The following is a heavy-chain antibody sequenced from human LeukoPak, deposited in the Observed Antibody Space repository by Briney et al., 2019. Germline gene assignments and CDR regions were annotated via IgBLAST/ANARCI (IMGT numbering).Heavy chain of an antibody. D-gene: IGHD3-10*01. V-gene: IGHV1-2*06. CDR3: AREPRIGESQSLVYFDY. Sequence: ASVKVSCKASGYTFTGYYMHWVRQAPGQGLEWMGRINPNSGGTNYAQKFQGRVTMTRDTSISTAYMELSRLRSDDTAVYYCAREPRIGESQSLVYFDYWGQGTLVTVSS. CDR2: INPNSGGT. CDR1: GYTFTGYY. J-gene: IGHJ4*02.